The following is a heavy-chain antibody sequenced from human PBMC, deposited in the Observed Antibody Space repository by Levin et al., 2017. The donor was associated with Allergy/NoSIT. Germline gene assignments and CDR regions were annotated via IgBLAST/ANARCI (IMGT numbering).Heavy chain of an antibody. CDR2: IHYTGST. CDR1: GDSISSFY. J-gene: IGHJ4*02. Sequence: PSETLSLTCTVSGDSISSFYWGWIRQPPGKGLEWIGYIHYTGSTNYSPSLKGRVTISRDMSKNQFSLKLRSVTASDTAMYYCASGFRGYSYGFESWGQGTLVTVSS. D-gene: IGHD5-18*01. V-gene: IGHV4-59*08. CDR3: ASGFRGYSYGFES.